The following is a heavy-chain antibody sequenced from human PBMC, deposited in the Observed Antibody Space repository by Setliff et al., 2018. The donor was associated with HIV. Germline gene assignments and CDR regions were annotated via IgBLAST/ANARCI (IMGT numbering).Heavy chain of an antibody. CDR1: GFIFSKSC. CDR3: AKEGVGSWIDY. CDR2: IKQDESEM. D-gene: IGHD1-26*01. Sequence: GGSLRLSCAASGFIFSKSCMSWVRQAPGKGLEWVATIKQDESEMQYVDSVKGRFTISRDNSKNTLSLEMNSLRAEDTAVYYCAKEGVGSWIDYWGQGTLVTVSS. J-gene: IGHJ4*02. V-gene: IGHV3-7*03.